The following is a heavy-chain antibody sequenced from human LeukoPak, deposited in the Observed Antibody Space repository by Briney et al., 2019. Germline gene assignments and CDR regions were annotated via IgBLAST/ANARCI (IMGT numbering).Heavy chain of an antibody. V-gene: IGHV1-8*01. J-gene: IGHJ4*02. D-gene: IGHD6-19*01. CDR3: ARGLFGIAVAGIGRFNYVDC. Sequence: ASVKVSCKASGHTFTSYDINWVRQATGQGLEWMGWMNSNSGNTGYAQKFQGRVTMTRNTSISTAYMERSSLRSEDTAVYYCARGLFGIAVAGIGRFNYVDCWGQGTLVTGSS. CDR2: MNSNSGNT. CDR1: GHTFTSYD.